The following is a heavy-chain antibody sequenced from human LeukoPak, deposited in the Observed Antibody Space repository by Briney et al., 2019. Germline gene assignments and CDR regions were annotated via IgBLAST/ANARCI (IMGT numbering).Heavy chain of an antibody. D-gene: IGHD3-22*01. Sequence: GASVKVSCKAFGYPFTSNGISWVRQAPGQGLEWMGWISPHNNKTTYAQNLQDRVTMTADTSTKTVYMELRSLRSDDTAVYYCARDKYYDSSGYYGADYWGQGTLVTVSS. CDR1: GYPFTSNG. J-gene: IGHJ4*02. CDR3: ARDKYYDSSGYYGADY. CDR2: ISPHNNKT. V-gene: IGHV1-18*01.